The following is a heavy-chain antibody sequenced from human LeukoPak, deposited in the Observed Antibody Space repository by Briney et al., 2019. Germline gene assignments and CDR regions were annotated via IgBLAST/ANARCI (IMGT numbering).Heavy chain of an antibody. J-gene: IGHJ4*02. V-gene: IGHV3-66*01. Sequence: GGSLRLSCAASGFTVSSNYMNWVRQAPGKGLEWASVIYSGGSTSYADSVKGRFTISRDNSKNTLYLQMNSLRAEDTAVYYCARDYGDYALDYWGQGTLVTVSS. D-gene: IGHD4-17*01. CDR2: IYSGGST. CDR1: GFTVSSNY. CDR3: ARDYGDYALDY.